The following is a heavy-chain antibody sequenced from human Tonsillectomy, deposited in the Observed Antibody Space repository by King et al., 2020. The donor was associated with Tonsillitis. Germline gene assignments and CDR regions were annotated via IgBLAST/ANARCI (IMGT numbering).Heavy chain of an antibody. V-gene: IGHV3-7*03. CDR2: IDQDGSEN. CDR3: ARVGXXVRGVXYYGXDV. D-gene: IGHD3-10*01. J-gene: IGHJ6*04. Sequence: VQLVESXGGVVQPGGSLSLSCAASGFTFGTYWMTWVRQAPGKGLEWVANIDQDGSENYYVDSVKGRLTISRDNAKKSLYLQMDSLRAEDTAVYYCARVGXXVRGVXYYGXDVWGXGTTVTXXS. CDR1: GFTFGTYW.